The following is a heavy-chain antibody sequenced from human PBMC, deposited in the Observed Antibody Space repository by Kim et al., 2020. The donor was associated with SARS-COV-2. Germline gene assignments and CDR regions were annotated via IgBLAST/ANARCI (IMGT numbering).Heavy chain of an antibody. Sequence: KSRVTISVDTSKNQSSLKLSSVTAADTAVYYCARDIATMVRGVTTYGMDVWGQGTTVTVSS. D-gene: IGHD3-10*01. CDR3: ARDIATMVRGVTTYGMDV. J-gene: IGHJ6*02. V-gene: IGHV4-31*02.